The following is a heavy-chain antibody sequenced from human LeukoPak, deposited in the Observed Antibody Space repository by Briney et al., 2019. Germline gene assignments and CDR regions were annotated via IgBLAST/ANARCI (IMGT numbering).Heavy chain of an antibody. J-gene: IGHJ4*02. CDR3: ARDLTRTDN. CDR1: GFMFDDYG. CDR2: INWSGGRT. Sequence: SGGSLRLSCAASGFMFDDYGMSWVRQAPGKGLEWVSGINWSGGRTGYGDSLKGRSTISRDNAKNTLYLQMNSLRAEDTALYYCARDLTRTDNWGQGTLVTVSS. V-gene: IGHV3-20*04. D-gene: IGHD1/OR15-1a*01.